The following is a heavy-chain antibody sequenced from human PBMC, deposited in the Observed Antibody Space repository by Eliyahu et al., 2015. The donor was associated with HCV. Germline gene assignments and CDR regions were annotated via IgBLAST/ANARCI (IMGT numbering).Heavy chain of an antibody. D-gene: IGHD3-3*01. CDR2: ISGSGGST. J-gene: IGHJ6*02. CDR3: AKAGDHYDFWSGSYYYYGMDV. Sequence: EVQLLESGGGLVQPGGSLRLSCAASGFTFSSYAMSWVRQAPGKGLEWVSAISGSGGSTYYADSVKGRFTISRDNSKNTLYLQMNSLRAEDTAVYYCAKAGDHYDFWSGSYYYYGMDVWGQGTTVTVSS. V-gene: IGHV3-23*01. CDR1: GFTFSSYA.